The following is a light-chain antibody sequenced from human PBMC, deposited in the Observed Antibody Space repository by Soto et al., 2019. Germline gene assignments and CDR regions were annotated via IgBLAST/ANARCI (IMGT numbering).Light chain of an antibody. CDR1: STDVGASNF. CDR3: CSSPSSTSDL. Sequence: QSVLTQPASVSGSPGQSITISCTGTSTDVGASNFVSWYQHHPGKAPKLLIYEVSHRPSGVSDRFSGSKSDNTASLTISGLRAEDEDDYYCCSSPSSTSDLFGTGTKVTVL. CDR2: EVS. V-gene: IGLV2-14*01. J-gene: IGLJ1*01.